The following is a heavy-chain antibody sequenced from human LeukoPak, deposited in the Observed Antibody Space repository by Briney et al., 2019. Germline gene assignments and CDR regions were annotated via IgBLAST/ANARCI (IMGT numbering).Heavy chain of an antibody. CDR3: AREGQQLKHFDY. J-gene: IGHJ4*02. CDR2: INPRGDAT. V-gene: IGHV1-46*01. CDR1: GNTFIVYW. Sequence: ASVNVSCKASGNTFIVYWIHWVRQAPGHGLEWMGAINPRGDATIGAQKFQGRVTTTRDTSTSTVYIELSSLRSEDTAVYYCAREGQQLKHFDYWGQGTLVTVSS. D-gene: IGHD1-1*01.